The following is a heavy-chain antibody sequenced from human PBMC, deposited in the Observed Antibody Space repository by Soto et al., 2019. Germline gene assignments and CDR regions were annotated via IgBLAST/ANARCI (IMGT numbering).Heavy chain of an antibody. D-gene: IGHD3-3*02. Sequence: PGGSLRLSCSASGFTFRIYAFHWVRQAPGKGLEYVSSISSDGGTTYYADSVKGRFTISRDNSKNTLYLQMNSLRAEDTAVYYCARAQTPGISVGMDVWGQGTTVTVSS. J-gene: IGHJ6*02. CDR2: ISSDGGTT. V-gene: IGHV3-64*04. CDR1: GFTFRIYA. CDR3: ARAQTPGISVGMDV.